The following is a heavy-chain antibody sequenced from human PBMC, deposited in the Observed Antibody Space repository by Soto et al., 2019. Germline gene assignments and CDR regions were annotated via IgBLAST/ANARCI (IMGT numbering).Heavy chain of an antibody. D-gene: IGHD1-26*01. J-gene: IGHJ4*02. CDR2: IRSKTNSFAT. V-gene: IGHV3-73*02. CDR1: GFTFSGSA. CDR3: SRPVVGNTGDY. Sequence: EVQLVESGGGLVQPWGSLKLSCAASGFTFSGSAIHWVRQASGKGLEWVGRIRSKTNSFATAYTASVNGRFTISRDDSKNTAYLQMNSLKTEDTAVYYCSRPVVGNTGDYWGQGTLVTVSS.